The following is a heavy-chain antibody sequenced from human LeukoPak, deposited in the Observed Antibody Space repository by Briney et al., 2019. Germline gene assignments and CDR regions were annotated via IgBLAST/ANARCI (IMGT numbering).Heavy chain of an antibody. V-gene: IGHV3-23*01. CDR1: GFTFSSYA. Sequence: GGSLRLSCAASGFTFSSYAMSWVRQAPGKGLEWVSAISGSAAITYYADSVKGRFTISRDSSKNTLYLQMNSLRAEDTALYYCAKDDHGYRNFDYWGQGTLVTVSS. CDR3: AKDDHGYRNFDY. CDR2: ISGSAAIT. J-gene: IGHJ4*02. D-gene: IGHD5-18*01.